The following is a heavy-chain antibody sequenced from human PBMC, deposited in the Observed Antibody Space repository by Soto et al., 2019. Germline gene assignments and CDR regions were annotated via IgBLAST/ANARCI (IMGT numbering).Heavy chain of an antibody. J-gene: IGHJ4*02. CDR2: IWYDGSNK. Sequence: QVLLVESGGGVVQPGRSLRLSCAASGFTFSNYDMHWVRQAPGKGLEWVAIIWYDGSNKYYADTVKGRFTISRDNSKNTLYLQMTSLRAEDTAAYYCARDLSDYWGQGTLVTVSS. V-gene: IGHV3-33*01. CDR1: GFTFSNYD. CDR3: ARDLSDY.